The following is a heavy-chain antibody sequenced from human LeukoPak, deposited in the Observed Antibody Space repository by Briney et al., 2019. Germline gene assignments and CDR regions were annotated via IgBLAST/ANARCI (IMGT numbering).Heavy chain of an antibody. Sequence: GGSLRLSCAASGFTFSSYAMSWARQAPGKGLEWVSAISGSGGSTYYADSVKGRFTISRDNSKNTLYLQMNSLRAEDTAVYYCAKDGDPTGTTSHIDYWGQGTLVTVSS. J-gene: IGHJ4*02. CDR3: AKDGDPTGTTSHIDY. V-gene: IGHV3-23*01. D-gene: IGHD1-7*01. CDR2: ISGSGGST. CDR1: GFTFSSYA.